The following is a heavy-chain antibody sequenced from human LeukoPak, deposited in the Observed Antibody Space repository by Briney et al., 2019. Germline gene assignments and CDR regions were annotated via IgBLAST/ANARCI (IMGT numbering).Heavy chain of an antibody. CDR3: ARGQWVAAY. J-gene: IGHJ4*02. CDR1: GFTFSTYW. CDR2: IKEDGSEK. D-gene: IGHD6-19*01. V-gene: IGHV3-7*05. Sequence: PGGSLRLSCAASGFTFSTYWMTWVRQAPGKGLEWVANIKEDGSEKYYADSVKGRLTISRDNARNSLFLQMNSLEAEDTAVYYCARGQWVAAYWGQGTLVTVSS.